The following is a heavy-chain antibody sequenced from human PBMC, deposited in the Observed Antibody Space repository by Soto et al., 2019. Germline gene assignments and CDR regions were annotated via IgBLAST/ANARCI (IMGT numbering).Heavy chain of an antibody. V-gene: IGHV4-31*03. CDR1: GGSISSGGYY. Sequence: QVQLQESGPGLVKPSQTLSLTCTVSGGSISSGGYYWSWIRQHPGKGLEWIGYIYYSGSTYYNPSLKSRVTIAVDTSKNQFSLKLSSVTAADTAVYYCARGWSSSSWYDYYGMDVWGQGTTVTVSS. J-gene: IGHJ6*02. CDR2: IYYSGST. CDR3: ARGWSSSSWYDYYGMDV. D-gene: IGHD6-13*01.